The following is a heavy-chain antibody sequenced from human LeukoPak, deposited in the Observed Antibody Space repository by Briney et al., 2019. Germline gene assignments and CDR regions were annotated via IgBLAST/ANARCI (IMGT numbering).Heavy chain of an antibody. D-gene: IGHD6-13*01. J-gene: IGHJ4*02. Sequence: PGGSLRLSCAASGFTFSNYWMSWVRQAPGKGLEWVANIKPDGSEKYYVDSLKGRFTISRDNAKNSLYLQMNSLRAEDTAAYYCARGGQQLVSTGYWGQGTLVTVSS. CDR1: GFTFSNYW. V-gene: IGHV3-7*01. CDR2: IKPDGSEK. CDR3: ARGGQQLVSTGY.